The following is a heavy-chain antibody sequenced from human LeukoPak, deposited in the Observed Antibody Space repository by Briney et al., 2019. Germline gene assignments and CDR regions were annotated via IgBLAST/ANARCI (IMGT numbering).Heavy chain of an antibody. CDR1: GYTLTELS. D-gene: IGHD5-18*01. CDR3: ATDRRSYRPDAFDI. V-gene: IGHV1-24*01. J-gene: IGHJ3*02. Sequence: ASVKVSCKVSGYTLTELSMHWVRQAPGKGLEWMGGFDPEDGKTIYAQKFQGRVTMTEDTSTDTAYMELSSLRSEDTAVYYCATDRRSYRPDAFDIWGQGTMVTVSS. CDR2: FDPEDGKT.